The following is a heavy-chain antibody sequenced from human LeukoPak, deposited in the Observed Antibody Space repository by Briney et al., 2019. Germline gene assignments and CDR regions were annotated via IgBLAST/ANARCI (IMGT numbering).Heavy chain of an antibody. CDR3: ARQGQYCSSTSCYRDLSYFDY. Sequence: PAETLSLTCTVSGGSISSSSYYWGWIRQPPGKGLEWIGSIYYSGSTYYNPSCKSRVTISVNAPKNHFSLKLSSVPAADTAVYYCARQGQYCSSTSCYRDLSYFDYWGQGTLVTVSS. CDR1: GGSISSSSYY. D-gene: IGHD2-2*01. V-gene: IGHV4-39*01. J-gene: IGHJ4*02. CDR2: IYYSGST.